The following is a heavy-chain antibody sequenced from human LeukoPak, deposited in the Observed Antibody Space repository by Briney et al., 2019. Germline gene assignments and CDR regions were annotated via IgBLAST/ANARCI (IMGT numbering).Heavy chain of an antibody. V-gene: IGHV3-48*03. CDR2: ISSSGSNK. CDR3: GRQCSGGSCSDRGFDY. CDR1: GFTFSSYE. D-gene: IGHD2-15*01. J-gene: IGHJ4*02. Sequence: GGSLRLSCAASGFTFSSYEMNWVRQAPGKGLEWVSYISSSGSNKYYADSVKGRFTISRDNAKNSLYLQMNSLRAEDTAVYYCGRQCSGGSCSDRGFDYWGQGNLVTVSS.